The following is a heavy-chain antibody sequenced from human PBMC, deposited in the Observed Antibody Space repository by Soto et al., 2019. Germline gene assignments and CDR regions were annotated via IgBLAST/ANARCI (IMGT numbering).Heavy chain of an antibody. Sequence: QITLKESGPTLVKPTQTLTLTCTFSGFSLTTRGVGVGWIRQPPGKALECLALIYWDDDKRYSPSLQSRLSTTKDTPKPQVVRTMTHVDPVNTATYYCAPIPNYYQYDWFDPWGQGTLVSVSS. D-gene: IGHD3-16*01. V-gene: IGHV2-5*02. CDR3: APIPNYYQYDWFDP. CDR1: GFSLTTRGVG. J-gene: IGHJ5*02. CDR2: IYWDDDK.